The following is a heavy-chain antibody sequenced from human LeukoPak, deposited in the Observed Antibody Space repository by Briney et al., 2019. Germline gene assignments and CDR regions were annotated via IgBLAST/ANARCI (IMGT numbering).Heavy chain of an antibody. Sequence: GGSLRLSCAASGFTFSSYWMSWVRQAPGKGPEWVANIKQDGSEKYYVDSVKGRFTISRDNAKNSLYLQMNSLRAEDTAVYYCARDQRYCSSSSCPWEPFDYWGQGTLVTVSS. V-gene: IGHV3-7*05. CDR1: GFTFSSYW. J-gene: IGHJ4*02. CDR2: IKQDGSEK. CDR3: ARDQRYCSSSSCPWEPFDY. D-gene: IGHD2-2*01.